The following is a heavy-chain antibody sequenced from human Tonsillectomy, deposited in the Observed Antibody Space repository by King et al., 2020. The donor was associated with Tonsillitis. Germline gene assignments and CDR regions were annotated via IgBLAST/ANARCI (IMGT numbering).Heavy chain of an antibody. CDR2: IFSNDEK. CDR1: GFSLSNVRMG. D-gene: IGHD5-24*01. J-gene: IGHJ6*02. Sequence: TLKESGPVLVKPTETLTLTCTVSGFSLSNVRMGVSWIRQPPGKALEWLAHIFSNDEKSYSASLKSRLTISKDTSKSQVVLTMTNMDPVDTGTYYCARTSWRRWLQNFGMDVWGQGTTVTVSS. CDR3: ARTSWRRWLQNFGMDV. V-gene: IGHV2-26*01.